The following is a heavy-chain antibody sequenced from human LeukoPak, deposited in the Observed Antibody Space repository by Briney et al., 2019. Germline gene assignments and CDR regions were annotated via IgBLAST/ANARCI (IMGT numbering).Heavy chain of an antibody. J-gene: IGHJ4*02. D-gene: IGHD2-15*01. V-gene: IGHV1-69*06. CDR1: GGTFSSYA. CDR2: IIPIFGTA. Sequence: ASVKVSCKASGGTFSSYAISWVRQAPGQGLEWMGGIIPIFGTANYAQKFQGRVTITADKSTSTAYMELSSLRSEDTAVYYCARELATGYCSGGSCYPPPFDYWGQGTLVTVSS. CDR3: ARELATGYCSGGSCYPPPFDY.